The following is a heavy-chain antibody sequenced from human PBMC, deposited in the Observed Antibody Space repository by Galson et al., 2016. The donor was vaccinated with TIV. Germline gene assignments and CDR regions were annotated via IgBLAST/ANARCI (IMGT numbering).Heavy chain of an antibody. Sequence: SLRLSCAASGFTFSSHGMSWVRQAPGKGLEWVSGISAGGGTTHYADSVKGRFTISRDNSRNTLYLQMNSLRAEDTALYYCARDPLYCGGDCYSDYWGQGTLVTVSS. CDR2: ISAGGGTT. CDR1: GFTFSSHG. V-gene: IGHV3-23*01. J-gene: IGHJ4*02. D-gene: IGHD2-21*01. CDR3: ARDPLYCGGDCYSDY.